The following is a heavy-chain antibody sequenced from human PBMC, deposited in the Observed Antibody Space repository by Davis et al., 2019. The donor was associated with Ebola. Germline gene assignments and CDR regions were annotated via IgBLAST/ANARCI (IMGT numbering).Heavy chain of an antibody. CDR3: AKIVVVTAIPHFDY. CDR1: GFAFSHTW. Sequence: GESLKISCAASGFAFSHTWMSWVRQAPGKGLEWVSAISGSGGSTYYADSVKGRFTISRDNSKNTLYLQMNSLRAEDTAVYYCAKIVVVTAIPHFDYWGQGTLVTVSS. V-gene: IGHV3-23*01. D-gene: IGHD2-21*02. J-gene: IGHJ4*02. CDR2: ISGSGGST.